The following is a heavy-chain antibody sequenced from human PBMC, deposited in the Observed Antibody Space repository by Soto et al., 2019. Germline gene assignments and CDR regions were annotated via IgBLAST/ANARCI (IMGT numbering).Heavy chain of an antibody. D-gene: IGHD2-8*01. V-gene: IGHV1-69*06. J-gene: IGHJ4*02. Sequence: QVQLVQSGAEVKKPGSSVKVSCKASGDTFTTNSLNWVRQAPGQGLEWMGGIIPVVGTTKYAQKYQDRVTITGDKSTNTAYMELSSLRSDDTAVYYCARGLLYATTDFEYWGQGTQVTVSS. CDR2: IIPVVGTT. CDR3: ARGLLYATTDFEY. CDR1: GDTFTTNS.